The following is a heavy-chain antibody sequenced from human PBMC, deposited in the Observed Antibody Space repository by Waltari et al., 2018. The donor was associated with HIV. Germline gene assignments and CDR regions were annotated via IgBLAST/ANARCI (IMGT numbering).Heavy chain of an antibody. J-gene: IGHJ3*02. V-gene: IGHV1-58*01. CDR3: AADCTEQGGSCFDAFDI. Sequence: QKQLVQSGPEVKKPGTSVKVSCKASGFTFTSSAVQWVRQARGQRLEWIGGILVGSVNTNYAQKFQERVTITRDISTSTAYMELSSLRSEDTAVYYCAADCTEQGGSCFDAFDIWGQGTMVTVSS. CDR1: GFTFTSSA. CDR2: ILVGSVNT. D-gene: IGHD2-15*01.